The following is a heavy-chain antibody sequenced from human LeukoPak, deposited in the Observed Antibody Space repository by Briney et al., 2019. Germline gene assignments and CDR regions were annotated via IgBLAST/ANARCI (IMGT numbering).Heavy chain of an antibody. CDR1: GFSFSGCS. Sequence: GGSLRLSCVASGFSFSGCSMNWVRQAPGQGLEWVSSIADDGVSTYYAESVKGRFTISRDNSKNTLLLHMDSLRVDDTGLYYCTREGGVGAADAGYWGQGTLVAVSS. CDR2: IADDGVST. J-gene: IGHJ4*02. D-gene: IGHD1-26*01. CDR3: TREGGVGAADAGY. V-gene: IGHV3-21*06.